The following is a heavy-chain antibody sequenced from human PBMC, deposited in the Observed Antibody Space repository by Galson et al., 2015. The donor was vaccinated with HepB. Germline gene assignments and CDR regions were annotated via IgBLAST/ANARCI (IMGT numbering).Heavy chain of an antibody. Sequence: SVKVSCKASGYTFTSYAMHWVRQAPGQRLEWMGWINAGNGNTKYSQKFQGRVTITRDTSASTAYMELSSLRSEDTAVYYWARGLWRRGRRYYGMDVWGQGTTVTVSS. V-gene: IGHV1-3*01. D-gene: IGHD1-26*01. J-gene: IGHJ6*02. CDR2: INAGNGNT. CDR1: GYTFTSYA. CDR3: ARGLWRRGRRYYGMDV.